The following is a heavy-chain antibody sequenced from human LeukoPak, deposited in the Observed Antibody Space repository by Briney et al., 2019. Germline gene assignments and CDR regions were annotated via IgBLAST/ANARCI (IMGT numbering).Heavy chain of an antibody. CDR3: ARHQSIFGVVFDP. CDR2: IYYSGST. CDR1: GGSISSYY. V-gene: IGHV4-59*08. Sequence: SETLSLTCTVSGGSISSYYWSWIRQPPGKGLEWIGYIYYSGSTNYNPSLKSRVTISVDTSKNQFSLKRSSVTAADTAVYYCARHQSIFGVVFDPWGQGTLVTVSS. D-gene: IGHD3-3*01. J-gene: IGHJ5*02.